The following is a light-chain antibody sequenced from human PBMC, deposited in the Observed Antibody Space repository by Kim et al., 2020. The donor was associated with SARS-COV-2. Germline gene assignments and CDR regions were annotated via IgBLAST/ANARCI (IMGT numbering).Light chain of an antibody. Sequence: SSELTQDPVVSVALGQTVRITCQGDSLRSYYATWYQQKPRQAPVLVIYGRNNRPSGIPDRFSASASGNTASLTISGTQAEDEADFYCQSRDSGGRVMFGGGTNLTFL. V-gene: IGLV3-19*01. J-gene: IGLJ3*02. CDR3: QSRDSGGRVM. CDR2: GRN. CDR1: SLRSYY.